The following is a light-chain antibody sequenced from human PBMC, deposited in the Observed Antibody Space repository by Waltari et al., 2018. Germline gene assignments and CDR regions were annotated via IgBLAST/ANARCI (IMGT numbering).Light chain of an antibody. V-gene: IGKV1-39*01. CDR2: AAS. Sequence: DIQMTQSPSSLSASVGDRVTITCRASQTISRYLNWYQQKPGKAPNLLIYAASSLQSGVPSRFSGSGSGRDFTLIITSLQPEDFATYYCQQSYSFTRTFGQGIKVEIK. CDR1: QTISRY. J-gene: IGKJ1*01. CDR3: QQSYSFTRT.